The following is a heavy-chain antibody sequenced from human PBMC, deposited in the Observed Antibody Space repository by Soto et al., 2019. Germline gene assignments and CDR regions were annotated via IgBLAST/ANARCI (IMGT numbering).Heavy chain of an antibody. CDR3: ARLGYSGSYSPPDY. CDR1: GGSFSGYY. Sequence: QVQLQQWGAGLLKPSETLSLTCAVYGGSFSGYYWSWIRRPPGKGLEWIGEINHSGSTNYNPSLKSRVTISVDTSKNQFSLKLSSVTAADTAVYYCARLGYSGSYSPPDYWGQGTLVTVSS. D-gene: IGHD1-26*01. V-gene: IGHV4-34*01. CDR2: INHSGST. J-gene: IGHJ4*02.